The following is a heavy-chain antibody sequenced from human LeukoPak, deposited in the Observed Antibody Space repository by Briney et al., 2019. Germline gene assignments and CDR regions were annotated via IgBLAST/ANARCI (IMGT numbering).Heavy chain of an antibody. J-gene: IGHJ4*02. CDR2: ISDDGSNK. CDR1: GFTFRTYA. Sequence: PGGSLRLSCAASGFTFRTYAMNWVRQAPGKRLEWVAVISDDGSNKYYAESVKGQFTISRDNSKNTLYLQMNSLRAEDTAVYYCARAFSTTAFDYWGQGTLVTVSS. V-gene: IGHV3-30*04. CDR3: ARAFSTTAFDY. D-gene: IGHD4-17*01.